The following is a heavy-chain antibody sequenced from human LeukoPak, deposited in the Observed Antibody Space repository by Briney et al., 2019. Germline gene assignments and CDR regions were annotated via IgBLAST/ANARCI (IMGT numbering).Heavy chain of an antibody. D-gene: IGHD4-17*01. V-gene: IGHV3-11*06. CDR3: ARVAETVTQAFDY. Sequence: GGSLRLSCAASGFTFSDYYMSWIRQAPGKGLEWVSYISSSSSYTNYADSVKGRFAISRDNAKNPLYLQMNSLRAEDTAVYYCARVAETVTQAFDYWGQGTLVTVSS. CDR1: GFTFSDYY. CDR2: ISSSSSYT. J-gene: IGHJ4*02.